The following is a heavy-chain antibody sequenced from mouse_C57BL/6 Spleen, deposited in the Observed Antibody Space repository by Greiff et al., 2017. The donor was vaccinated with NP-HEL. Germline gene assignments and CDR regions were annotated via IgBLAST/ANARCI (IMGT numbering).Heavy chain of an antibody. D-gene: IGHD1-1*01. CDR3: ARYVTTVVATGFDY. V-gene: IGHV1-55*01. Sequence: QVQLKQPGAELVKPGASVKMSCKASGYTFTSYWITWVKQRPGQGLEWIGDIYPGSGSTNYNEKFKSKATLTVDTSSSTAYMQLSSLTSEDSAVYYCARYVTTVVATGFDYWGQGTTLTVSS. CDR2: IYPGSGST. J-gene: IGHJ2*01. CDR1: GYTFTSYW.